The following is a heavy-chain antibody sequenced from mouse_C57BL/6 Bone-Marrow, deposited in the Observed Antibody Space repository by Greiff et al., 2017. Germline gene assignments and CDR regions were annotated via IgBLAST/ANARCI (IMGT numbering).Heavy chain of an antibody. J-gene: IGHJ3*01. Sequence: QVQLQQPGAELVKPGASVKVSCKASGYTFTSSWMHWVKQRPGQGLEWIGRIHPSDSDTNYNQKFKGKATLTVDQSSSTAYMQLSSLTSEDSAVYDCAMGGYKAWFAYWGQGTLVTVSA. D-gene: IGHD2-2*01. CDR3: AMGGYKAWFAY. V-gene: IGHV1-74*01. CDR2: IHPSDSDT. CDR1: GYTFTSSW.